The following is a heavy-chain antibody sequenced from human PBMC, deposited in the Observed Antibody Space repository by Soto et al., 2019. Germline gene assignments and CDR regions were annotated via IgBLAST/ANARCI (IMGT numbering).Heavy chain of an antibody. V-gene: IGHV3-23*01. CDR3: AKASAARRDYYYYMDV. CDR1: GFTFSSYA. CDR2: ISGSGGST. Sequence: GGSLRLSCAASGFTFSSYAMSWVRQAPEKGLEWVSAISGSGGSTYYADSVKGRFTISRDNSKNTLYLQMNSLRAEDTAVYYCAKASAARRDYYYYMDVWGKGNTVTVSS. D-gene: IGHD6-6*01. J-gene: IGHJ6*03.